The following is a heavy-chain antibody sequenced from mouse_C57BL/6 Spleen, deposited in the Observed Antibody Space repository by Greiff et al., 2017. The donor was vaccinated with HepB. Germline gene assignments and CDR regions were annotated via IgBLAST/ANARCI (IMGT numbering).Heavy chain of an antibody. V-gene: IGHV5-6*01. Sequence: EVQLVESGGDLVKPGGSLKLSCAASGFTFSSYGMSWVRQTPDKRLEWVATISSGGSYTYYPDSVKGRFTISRDNAKNTLYLQMSSLKSEDTAMYYCARHNDYDEGFYWYFDVWGTGTTVTVSS. CDR2: ISSGGSYT. D-gene: IGHD2-4*01. J-gene: IGHJ1*03. CDR3: ARHNDYDEGFYWYFDV. CDR1: GFTFSSYG.